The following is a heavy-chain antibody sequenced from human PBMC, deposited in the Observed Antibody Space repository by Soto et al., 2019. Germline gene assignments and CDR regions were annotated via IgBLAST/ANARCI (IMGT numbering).Heavy chain of an antibody. CDR1: GGSISSYY. J-gene: IGHJ4*02. Sequence: LSLTCTVSGGSISSYYWSWIRQPPGKGLEWIGYIYYSGSTNYNPSLKSRVTISVDTSKNQFSLKLSSVTAADTAVYYCARAIWGIAVAGFDYWGQGTLVTVSS. CDR2: IYYSGST. CDR3: ARAIWGIAVAGFDY. V-gene: IGHV4-59*01. D-gene: IGHD6-19*01.